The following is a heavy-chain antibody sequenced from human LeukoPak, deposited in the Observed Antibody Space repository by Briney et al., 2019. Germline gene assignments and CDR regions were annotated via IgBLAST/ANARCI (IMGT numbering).Heavy chain of an antibody. CDR1: GFTFNSYA. J-gene: IGHJ4*02. D-gene: IGHD6-19*01. Sequence: GGSLRLSCAAYGFTFNSYAMYWVRQAPGKGLEWVSGIFGSGGSPHYADSVKGRFTISRDNSKNTVYLQMSSLRAEDTAVYYCAKTTAGYSSGRYPGWPADYWGQGSLVTASS. V-gene: IGHV3-23*01. CDR3: AKTTAGYSSGRYPGWPADY. CDR2: IFGSGGSP.